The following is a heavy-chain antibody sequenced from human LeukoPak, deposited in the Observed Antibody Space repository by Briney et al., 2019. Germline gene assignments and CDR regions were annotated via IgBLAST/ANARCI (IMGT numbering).Heavy chain of an antibody. J-gene: IGHJ4*02. CDR2: ISYDGSNK. CDR3: AKGYLRFLEWFDY. D-gene: IGHD3-3*01. CDR1: GFTFSSYG. V-gene: IGHV3-30*18. Sequence: GGSLRLSCAASGFTFSSYGMHWVRQAPGKGLEWVAVISYDGSNKYYADSVKGRFTTSRDNSKNTLYLQMNSLRAEDTAVYYCAKGYLRFLEWFDYWGQGTLVTVSS.